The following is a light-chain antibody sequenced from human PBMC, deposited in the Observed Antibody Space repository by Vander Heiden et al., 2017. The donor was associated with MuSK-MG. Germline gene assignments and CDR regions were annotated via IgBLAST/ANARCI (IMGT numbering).Light chain of an antibody. CDR2: GNS. CDR1: SSNIGAGYD. J-gene: IGLJ2*01. Sequence: QSVLTQPPSVSGAPGQRVTISSTGSSSNIGAGYDVLWYQQFPGTAPKLLMYGNSNRPSGVPDRFSGSKSGASVFLSITGLQPEDEADYYCQSYDSSLTGSLFGGGTKLTVL. CDR3: QSYDSSLTGSL. V-gene: IGLV1-40*01.